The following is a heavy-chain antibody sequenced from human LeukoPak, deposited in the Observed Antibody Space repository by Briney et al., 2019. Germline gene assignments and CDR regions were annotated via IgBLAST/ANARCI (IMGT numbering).Heavy chain of an antibody. Sequence: GGSLRLSCAASGFTFSSYGMHWVRQAPGKGLEWVAVIWYDGSNKYYADSVKGRFTISRDNSKNTLYLQMNSLRAEDTAVYYCARDPYSSSSGADDYWGQGTLVTVSS. CDR1: GFTFSSYG. CDR2: IWYDGSNK. J-gene: IGHJ4*02. D-gene: IGHD6-6*01. V-gene: IGHV3-33*01. CDR3: ARDPYSSSSGADDY.